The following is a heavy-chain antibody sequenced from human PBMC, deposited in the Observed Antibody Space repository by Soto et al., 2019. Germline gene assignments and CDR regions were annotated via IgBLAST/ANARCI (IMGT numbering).Heavy chain of an antibody. CDR2: IKQDGSEK. J-gene: IGHJ6*02. CDR3: VRIPPARAGRYYGMDV. D-gene: IGHD2-2*02. CDR1: GFTFSSYW. Sequence: GGSLRLSCAASGFTFSSYWMSWVRQAPGKGLEWVANIKQDGSEKYYVDSVKGRFTISRDNAKNSLYLQMNSLRAEDTAVHYCVRIPPARAGRYYGMDVWGQGTTVTVSS. V-gene: IGHV3-7*05.